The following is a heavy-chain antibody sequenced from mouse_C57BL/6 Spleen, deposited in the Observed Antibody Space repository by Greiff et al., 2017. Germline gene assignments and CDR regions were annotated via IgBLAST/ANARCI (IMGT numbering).Heavy chain of an antibody. CDR1: GYSITSGYY. Sequence: EVQLQESGPGLVKPSQSLSLTCSVTGYSITSGYYWNWIRQFPGNKLEWMGYISYDGSNNYNPSLKNRISITRDTSKNQFFLKLNSVTTEDTATYYCARDRITVVAPNWYFDVWGTGTTVTVSS. CDR3: ARDRITVVAPNWYFDV. V-gene: IGHV3-6*01. J-gene: IGHJ1*03. D-gene: IGHD1-1*01. CDR2: ISYDGSN.